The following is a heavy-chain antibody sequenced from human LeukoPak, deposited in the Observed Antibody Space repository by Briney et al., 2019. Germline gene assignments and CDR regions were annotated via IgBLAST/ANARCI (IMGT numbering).Heavy chain of an antibody. D-gene: IGHD3-22*01. CDR1: GGSISSYY. CDR2: IYYSGST. V-gene: IGHV4-59*01. J-gene: IGHJ4*02. CDR3: AREDSSGSYFDY. Sequence: SETLSLTCTVSGGSISSYYWSWIRQPPGKGLEWIGYIYYSGSTNYNPSLKSRVTISVDTSKNQFSLKLSSVTAADTAVYYRAREDSSGSYFDYWGQGTLVTVSS.